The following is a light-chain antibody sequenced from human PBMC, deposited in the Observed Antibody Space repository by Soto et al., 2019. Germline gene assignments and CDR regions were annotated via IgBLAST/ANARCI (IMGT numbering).Light chain of an antibody. V-gene: IGKV1-27*01. CDR1: QGISNY. J-gene: IGKJ1*01. CDR3: QKYDSAPWT. CDR2: AAS. Sequence: DIQMTQSPSSLSASVGDRVTITCRASQGISNYLAWYQQRLGKVPKLLIYAASTLQSGVPSRFSGSGSGTDFTLTISSLQPEDVSTYYCQKYDSAPWTFGQGTKVQIK.